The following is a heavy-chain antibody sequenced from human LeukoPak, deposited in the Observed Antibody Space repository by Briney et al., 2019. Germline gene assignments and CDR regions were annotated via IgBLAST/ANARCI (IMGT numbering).Heavy chain of an antibody. CDR1: GFTFDDYA. J-gene: IGHJ4*02. CDR2: ISWNSGSI. D-gene: IGHD3-16*01. Sequence: PGGSLRLSCAASGFTFDDYAMHWVRQAPGKGLEWVSGISWNSGSIGYADSVKGRFTISRDNAKNSLYLQMNSLRAEDTALYYCAKFGVESPYWGQGTLVTVSS. CDR3: AKFGVESPY. V-gene: IGHV3-9*01.